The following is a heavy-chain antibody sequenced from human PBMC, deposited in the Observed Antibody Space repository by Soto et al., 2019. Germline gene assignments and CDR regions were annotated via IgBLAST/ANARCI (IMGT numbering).Heavy chain of an antibody. D-gene: IGHD3-10*01. CDR3: AGVVLIRGEIDWFDP. CDR1: GGTFSTYA. V-gene: IGHV1-69*12. Sequence: QVQLVQSGAEVKKPGSSVKVSCKASGGTFSTYAITWVRQAPGQGLEWMGGIIPIYGTINYVQRFRGRVTITADASTSKAYMELGSVRSEDTAVYYCAGVVLIRGEIDWFDPWGQGTLVTVSS. CDR2: IIPIYGTI. J-gene: IGHJ5*02.